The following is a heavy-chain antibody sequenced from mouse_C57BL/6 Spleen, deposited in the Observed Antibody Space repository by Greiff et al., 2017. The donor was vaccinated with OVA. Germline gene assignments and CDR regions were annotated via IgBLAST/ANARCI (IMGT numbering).Heavy chain of an antibody. CDR3: ARGGITTVVATDWYFDV. CDR1: GYTFTSYW. CDR2: IDPSDSYT. V-gene: IGHV1-69*01. D-gene: IGHD1-1*01. Sequence: QVQLQQPGAELVMPGASVKLSCKASGYTFTSYWMHWVKQRPGQGLEWIGEIDPSDSYTNYNQKFKGKSTLTVDKSSSTAYMQLSSLTSEDSAVYYCARGGITTVVATDWYFDVWGTGTTVTVSS. J-gene: IGHJ1*03.